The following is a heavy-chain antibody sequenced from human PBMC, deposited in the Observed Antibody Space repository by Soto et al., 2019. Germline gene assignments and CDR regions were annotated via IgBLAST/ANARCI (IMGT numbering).Heavy chain of an antibody. V-gene: IGHV4-30-2*01. Sequence: ASETLSLTCAVSGGSISSGCCSWSWIRQPPGKGLEWIGYIYHSGSTYYNPSLKSRVTISVDRSKNQFSLKLSSVTAADTAVYYCARTPDIWGQGTMVTVSS. CDR2: IYHSGST. CDR3: ARTPDI. J-gene: IGHJ3*02. CDR1: GGSISSGCCS.